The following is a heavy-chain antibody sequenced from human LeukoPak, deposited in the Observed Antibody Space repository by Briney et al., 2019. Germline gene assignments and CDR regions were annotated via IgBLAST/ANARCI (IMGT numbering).Heavy chain of an antibody. Sequence: ASVKVSCKASGYTFTAYYMHWWRQAPGQGLEWMGWINPNSGGTNYAQKFQGRVTMTRDTSISTAYMELSRLRSDDTAVYYCARDYYDSSGFGAFDIWGQGTMVTVSS. D-gene: IGHD3-22*01. CDR3: ARDYYDSSGFGAFDI. CDR1: GYTFTAYY. V-gene: IGHV1-2*02. CDR2: INPNSGGT. J-gene: IGHJ3*02.